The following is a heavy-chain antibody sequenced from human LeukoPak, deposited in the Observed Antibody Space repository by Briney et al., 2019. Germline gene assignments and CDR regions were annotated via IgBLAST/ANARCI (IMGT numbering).Heavy chain of an antibody. V-gene: IGHV1-2*06. CDR3: ARGEVAAVDY. D-gene: IGHD2-15*01. CDR2: INPNSGGT. J-gene: IGHJ4*02. Sequence: ASVKVSCKASGYTFTNYGISWVRQAPGQGLEWMGRINPNSGGTNYAQKFQGRVTMTRDTSISTAYMELSRLRSDDTAVYYCARGEVAAVDYWGQGTLVTVSS. CDR1: GYTFTNYG.